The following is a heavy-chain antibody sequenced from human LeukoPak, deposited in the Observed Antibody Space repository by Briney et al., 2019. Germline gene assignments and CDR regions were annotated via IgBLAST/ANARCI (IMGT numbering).Heavy chain of an antibody. D-gene: IGHD3-10*01. J-gene: IGHJ4*02. Sequence: ETLSLTCAVYGGSFSGYYWSWIRQPPGKGLEWVANIKRDGSEKYYVDSVKGRFTISRDNAKNSLYLQMNSLRAEDTAVYFCTRLSEMLRGPEVIYYFDYWGQGTLVTVSA. CDR1: GGSFSGYY. V-gene: IGHV3-7*01. CDR2: IKRDGSEK. CDR3: TRLSEMLRGPEVIYYFDY.